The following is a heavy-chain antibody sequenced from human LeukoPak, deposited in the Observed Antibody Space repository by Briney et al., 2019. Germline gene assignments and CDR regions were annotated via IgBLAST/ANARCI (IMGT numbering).Heavy chain of an antibody. D-gene: IGHD4-23*01. V-gene: IGHV3-21*01. CDR1: EFTFSSYT. J-gene: IGHJ4*02. Sequence: TGGSLRLSCAASEFTFSSYTMNWGRQAPGKGLEWVSSISSSSSYIYYADSVKGRFTISRDNSKNTLYLQMNSLRAEDTAVYYCARTTVVMDYFDYWGQGTLVTVSS. CDR3: ARTTVVMDYFDY. CDR2: ISSSSSYI.